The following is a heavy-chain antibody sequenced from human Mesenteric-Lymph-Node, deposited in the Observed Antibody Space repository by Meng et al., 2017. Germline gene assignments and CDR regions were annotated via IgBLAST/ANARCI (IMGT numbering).Heavy chain of an antibody. J-gene: IGHJ4*02. CDR3: ARGTPGRSYSDY. CDR1: GYTFASYG. Sequence: VHLLRSGAEAKKPGASVRVSCEASGYTFASYGISWLRQAPGQGLEWMGWFVNNVDTYSAQKFQGRVTMTTDTHTSPAFMELRSLRSDDTAVYYCARGTPGRSYSDYWGQGTLVTVSS. D-gene: IGHD3-10*01. V-gene: IGHV1-18*01. CDR2: FVNNVDT.